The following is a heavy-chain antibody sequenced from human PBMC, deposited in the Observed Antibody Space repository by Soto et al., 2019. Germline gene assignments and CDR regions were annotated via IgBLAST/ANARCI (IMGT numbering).Heavy chain of an antibody. V-gene: IGHV3-21*01. J-gene: IGHJ5*01. CDR2: ISSSTSYV. D-gene: IGHD2-2*01. CDR3: ARDPSEGRVGNWFES. Sequence: EVQLVESRGGLVKPGGSLRLSCAASGFTFSRYGMNWVRQAPGKGLEWVSSISSSTSYVYYADSVKGRFSVSRDNAKKILYLEMYALRTEDTAVYYCARDPSEGRVGNWFESWGQGTLVTVSS. CDR1: GFTFSRYG.